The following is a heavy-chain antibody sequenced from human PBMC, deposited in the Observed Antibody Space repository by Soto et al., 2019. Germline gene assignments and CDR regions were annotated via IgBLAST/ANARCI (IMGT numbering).Heavy chain of an antibody. Sequence: LSLTCAVFSGSLSDHYWTWVRQSPGKGLEWIGEIHQSGSTESSASLKSRVTLSLDTSTSQFSLQVTSVTAADTGVYYCARGVLGSGSFDIWGQGTMVTVSS. CDR2: IHQSGST. D-gene: IGHD5-18*01. J-gene: IGHJ3*02. CDR3: ARGVLGSGSFDI. CDR1: SGSLSDHY. V-gene: IGHV4-34*01.